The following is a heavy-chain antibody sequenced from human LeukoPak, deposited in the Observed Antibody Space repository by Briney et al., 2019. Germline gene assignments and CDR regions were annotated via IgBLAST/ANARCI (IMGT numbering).Heavy chain of an antibody. CDR3: ARDPVGARGGYFDY. Sequence: PGGSLRLSCAASGFTFSSYWMHWVRQAPGKGLVWVSGINSDGSSTTYADSVKGRLTISRDNSKNTLYLQMNSLRAADTAVYYCARDPVGARGGYFDYWGQGTLVTVSS. CDR2: INSDGSST. D-gene: IGHD1-26*01. CDR1: GFTFSSYW. J-gene: IGHJ4*02. V-gene: IGHV3-74*01.